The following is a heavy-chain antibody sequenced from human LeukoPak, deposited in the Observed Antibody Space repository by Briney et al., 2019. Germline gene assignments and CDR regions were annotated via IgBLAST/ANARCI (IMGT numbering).Heavy chain of an antibody. CDR3: ARGGGGSYLVSLLYYYYYMDV. CDR1: GYTFTGYY. CDR2: INPNSGGT. Sequence: ASVKVSCKASGYTFTGYYIHWVRQAPGQGLEWMGWINPNSGGTNYAQKFQGRVTMTRDTSISTAYMELSRLRSDDTAVYYCARGGGGSYLVSLLYYYYYMDVWGKGTTVTISS. V-gene: IGHV1-2*02. J-gene: IGHJ6*03. D-gene: IGHD1-26*01.